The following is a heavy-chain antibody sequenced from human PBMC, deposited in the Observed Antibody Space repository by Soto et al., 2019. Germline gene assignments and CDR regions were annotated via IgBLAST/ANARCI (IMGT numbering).Heavy chain of an antibody. CDR1: GGSISSSNW. V-gene: IGHV4-4*02. CDR2: IYHSGST. CDR3: ARDLGVVVVPATPTYGMDV. J-gene: IGHJ6*02. Sequence: QVQLQESGPGLVKPSGTLSLTCAVSGGSISSSNWWSWVRQPPGKGLEWIGEIYHSGSTNYNPSPKSRVNISVDQSKDQFSLKLSSVTAADTAVYYCARDLGVVVVPATPTYGMDVWGQGTTVTVSS. D-gene: IGHD2-2*01.